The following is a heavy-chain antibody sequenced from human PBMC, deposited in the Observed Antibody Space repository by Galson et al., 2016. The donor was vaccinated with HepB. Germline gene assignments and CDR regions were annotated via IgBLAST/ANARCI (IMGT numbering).Heavy chain of an antibody. CDR1: GFIFSSYD. CDR3: ARADTVMGTYWYFDL. Sequence: SLRLSCAASGFIFSSYDMHWVRQPTGKGLEWVSGAGTAGDTYYPGSVKGRFTISRENAKNSLYLQMNSLRAGDTAVYYCARADTVMGTYWYFDLWGRGTLVTVSS. V-gene: IGHV3-13*01. D-gene: IGHD5-18*01. J-gene: IGHJ2*01. CDR2: AGTAGDT.